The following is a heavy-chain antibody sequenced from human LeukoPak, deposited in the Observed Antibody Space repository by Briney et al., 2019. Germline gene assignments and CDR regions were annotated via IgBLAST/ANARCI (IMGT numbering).Heavy chain of an antibody. Sequence: ASVKVSCKASGYTFTVYYMHWVRQAPGQGLEWMGWINPNSGGTNYAQKFQGRVTMTRDTSISTAYMELSRLGSDDTAVYYCARTEYSSSSGGFDPWGQGTLVTVSS. CDR2: INPNSGGT. V-gene: IGHV1-2*02. D-gene: IGHD6-6*01. J-gene: IGHJ5*02. CDR1: GYTFTVYY. CDR3: ARTEYSSSSGGFDP.